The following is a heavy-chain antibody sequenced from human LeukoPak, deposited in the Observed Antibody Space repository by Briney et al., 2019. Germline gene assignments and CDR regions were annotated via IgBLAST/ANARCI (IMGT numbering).Heavy chain of an antibody. D-gene: IGHD3-22*01. V-gene: IGHV3-30*02. J-gene: IGHJ4*02. Sequence: GGSLRLSCAASGFTFSSYGMHWVRQAPGKGLEWVAFIRYDGSNKYYADSVKGRFTISRDNSKNTLYLQMNSLRAEDTAVYYCAKANYYDSSGRGGFGYWGQGTLVTVSS. CDR2: IRYDGSNK. CDR3: AKANYYDSSGRGGFGY. CDR1: GFTFSSYG.